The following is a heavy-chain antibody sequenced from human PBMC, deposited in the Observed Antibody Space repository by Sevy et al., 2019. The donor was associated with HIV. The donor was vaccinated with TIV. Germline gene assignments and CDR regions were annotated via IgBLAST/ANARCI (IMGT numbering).Heavy chain of an antibody. D-gene: IGHD1-1*01. V-gene: IGHV6-1*01. J-gene: IGHJ4*02. CDR2: SSYRSKWYN. CDR3: AISTLDTYLYYFDS. CDR1: GDSVSSNSAT. Sequence: SQTLSLTCAISGDSVSSNSATWNWIRQSPSRGLERLGRSSYRSKWYNDYAVSVKSRITINPDTSKNQFSLQLNSVTPEDTAVYFCAISTLDTYLYYFDSWGQGTLVTVSS.